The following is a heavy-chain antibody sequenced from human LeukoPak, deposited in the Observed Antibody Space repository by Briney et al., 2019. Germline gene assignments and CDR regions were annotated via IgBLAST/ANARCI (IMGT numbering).Heavy chain of an antibody. CDR1: GFTFSSYA. Sequence: PGGSLRLSCAASGFTFSSYAMHWVRQAPGKGLEWVAVISYDGSNKYYADSVKGRFTISRDNSKNTLYLQMNSLRAEDTAVYYCARDSLSETYAEYFQHWGQGTLVTVSS. CDR2: ISYDGSNK. D-gene: IGHD3-16*02. J-gene: IGHJ1*01. CDR3: ARDSLSETYAEYFQH. V-gene: IGHV3-30-3*01.